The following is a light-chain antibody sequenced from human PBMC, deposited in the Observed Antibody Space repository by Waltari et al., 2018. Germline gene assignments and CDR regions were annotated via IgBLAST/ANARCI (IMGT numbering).Light chain of an antibody. CDR3: SSYTSTSPVV. J-gene: IGLJ2*01. CDR2: EVT. V-gene: IGLV2-18*02. CDR1: SSDISYYHR. Sequence: QSALTQPPSVSGSPGPSVTLSCTGTSSDISYYHRVPWYQQPPGTAPKLMIYEVTNRPSGVPDRFSGSKSGNTASLTISGLQAEDEADYYCSSYTSTSPVVFGGGTKLTVL.